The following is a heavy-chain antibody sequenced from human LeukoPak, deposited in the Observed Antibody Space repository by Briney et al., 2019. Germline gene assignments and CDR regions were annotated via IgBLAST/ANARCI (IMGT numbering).Heavy chain of an antibody. J-gene: IGHJ1*01. CDR1: GFTFTNYW. Sequence: GGSLRLSCRASGFTFTNYWMNWVRQAPGKGLEWVANINKDGSEKNYVDSMKGRFTISRDNAKNSLYLQMNGLRAEDAAMYYCVEPYYYSSGSLNWGQGTLVTVSS. CDR2: INKDGSEK. V-gene: IGHV3-7*01. D-gene: IGHD3-10*01. CDR3: VEPYYYSSGSLN.